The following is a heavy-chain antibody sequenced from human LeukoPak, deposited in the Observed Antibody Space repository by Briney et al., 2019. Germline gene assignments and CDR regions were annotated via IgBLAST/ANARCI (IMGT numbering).Heavy chain of an antibody. CDR3: AKKREVLPQGFDY. J-gene: IGHJ4*02. CDR2: ISGSGGST. Sequence: GGSLRLSCAASGFTFSSYAMSWVRQAPGKGLEWVSAISGSGGSTYYADSVKGRFTISRDNSKNTLYLQMNSLRAEDTAVYYFAKKREVLPQGFDYWGQGTLVTVSS. V-gene: IGHV3-23*01. D-gene: IGHD1-26*01. CDR1: GFTFSSYA.